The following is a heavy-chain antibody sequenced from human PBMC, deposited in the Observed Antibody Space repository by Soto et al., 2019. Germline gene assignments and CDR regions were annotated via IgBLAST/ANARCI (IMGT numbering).Heavy chain of an antibody. CDR3: ARGEDAFFYYGLDV. CDR1: CGSIASSY. V-gene: IGHV4-59*01. J-gene: IGHJ6*02. CDR2: IYDTGISGYTPST. Sequence: SETLSLTCTVSCGSIASSYWSWIRRPPGKGLEWIAYIYDTGISGYTPSTSYNPSLKSRVTMSVDTSKSQFSLKLTSVTAADTAVYYCARGEDAFFYYGLDVWGQGITVTVSS.